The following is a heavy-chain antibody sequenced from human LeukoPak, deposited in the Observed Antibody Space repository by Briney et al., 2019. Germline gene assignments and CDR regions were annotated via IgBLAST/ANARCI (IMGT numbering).Heavy chain of an antibody. CDR1: GFTFSSQW. CDR3: ARGLARGARGYSYGYFY. V-gene: IGHV3-7*01. D-gene: IGHD5-18*01. Sequence: TGGSLRLSCAASGFTFSSQWMSWVRQAPGKGREWVANIKQDGSEKYYVDSVKGRFTISRDNAKSSLYMQMNSPRAEDTAVYYCARGLARGARGYSYGYFYWGQGTLVTVSS. J-gene: IGHJ4*02. CDR2: IKQDGSEK.